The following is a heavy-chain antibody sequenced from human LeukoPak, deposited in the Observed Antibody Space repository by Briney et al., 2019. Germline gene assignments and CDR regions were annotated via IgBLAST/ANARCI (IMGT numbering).Heavy chain of an antibody. V-gene: IGHV3-21*04. CDR2: ISSSSSYI. Sequence: GGSLRLSCAASGFTFSSYGMHWVRQAPGKGLEWVSSISSSSSYIYYADSVKGRFTISRDNSKNTLYLQMNSLRAEDTAEYYCAKVGSSITIFGVVISDSHYYYYMDVWGKGTTVTVSS. CDR1: GFTFSSYG. J-gene: IGHJ6*03. CDR3: AKVGSSITIFGVVISDSHYYYYMDV. D-gene: IGHD3-3*01.